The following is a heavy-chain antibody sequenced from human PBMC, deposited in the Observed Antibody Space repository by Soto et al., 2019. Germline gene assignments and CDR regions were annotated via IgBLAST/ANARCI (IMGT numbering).Heavy chain of an antibody. D-gene: IGHD1-26*01. V-gene: IGHV3-48*03. CDR1: GFTFSSYE. CDR3: ARGSSRGSYYDYYYGMDV. J-gene: IGHJ6*02. Sequence: EVQLVESGGGLVQPGGSLRLSCAASGFTFSSYEMNWVRQAPGKGLEWVSYISSSGSTIYYADSVKGRFTISRDNAKNQLYLQMNSLRAEDTAVYYCARGSSRGSYYDYYYGMDVWGQGTTVTVSS. CDR2: ISSSGSTI.